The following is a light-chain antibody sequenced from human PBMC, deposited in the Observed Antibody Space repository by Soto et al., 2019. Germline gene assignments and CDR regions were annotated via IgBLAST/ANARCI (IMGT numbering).Light chain of an antibody. Sequence: EIVMTQFPATLSVSPGERATLSCRASQSVSSNLAWYQQKPGQAPRLLIYGASTRATGIPARFCGSGSGTEFTLTISSLQSEDFAVYYCQQYNNWWTFGQGTKVDIK. CDR1: QSVSSN. CDR3: QQYNNWWT. CDR2: GAS. V-gene: IGKV3-15*01. J-gene: IGKJ1*01.